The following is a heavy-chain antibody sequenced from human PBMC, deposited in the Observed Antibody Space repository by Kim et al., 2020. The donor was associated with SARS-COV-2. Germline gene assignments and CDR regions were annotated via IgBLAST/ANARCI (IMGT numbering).Heavy chain of an antibody. J-gene: IGHJ5*02. CDR2: ST. CDR3: ARVRVAWFDP. V-gene: IGHV4-4*07. D-gene: IGHD2-15*01. Sequence: STTYNPSLKSRVTMSVDTSKNQFSLKLSSVTAADTAVYYCARVRVAWFDPWGQGTLVTVSS.